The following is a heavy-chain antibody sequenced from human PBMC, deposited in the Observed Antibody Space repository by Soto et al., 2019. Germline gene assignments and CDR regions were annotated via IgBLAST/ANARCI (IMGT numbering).Heavy chain of an antibody. CDR3: ARDRRFLATYYYYYGMDV. J-gene: IGHJ6*02. CDR2: IYYSGST. V-gene: IGHV4-59*01. D-gene: IGHD3-3*01. CDR1: GGSISSYY. Sequence: PETLSLTCTVSGGSISSYYWSWIRQPPGKGLEWIGYIYYSGSTNYNPSLKSRVTISVDTSKNQFSLKLSSVTAADTAVYYCARDRRFLATYYYYYGMDVWGQGTTVTVSS.